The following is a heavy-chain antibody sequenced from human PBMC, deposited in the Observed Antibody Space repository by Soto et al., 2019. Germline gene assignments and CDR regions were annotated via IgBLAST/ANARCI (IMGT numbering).Heavy chain of an antibody. CDR2: FDAEDGAA. J-gene: IGHJ4*02. CDR1: GYTLTELS. V-gene: IGHV1-24*01. CDR3: ATDLFPDYADAWVTFRPADY. D-gene: IGHD3-16*02. Sequence: QVELVQSGAEVKKPGASVKVSCKVSGYTLTELSMHWVRQAPGKGLEWMGVFDAEDGAASYAQNFQGRVTITVDTSTVTAYIEVTSLRSEDTAVYYCATDLFPDYADAWVTFRPADYWGQGTQVTVSS.